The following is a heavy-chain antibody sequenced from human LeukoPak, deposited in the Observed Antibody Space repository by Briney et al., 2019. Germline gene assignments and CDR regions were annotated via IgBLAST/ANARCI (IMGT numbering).Heavy chain of an antibody. J-gene: IGHJ5*02. CDR2: IYYSGST. D-gene: IGHD3-9*01. CDR3: ARQDYDILTGYPNWFDP. CDR1: GGSISSSSYY. Sequence: SETLPLTCTVSGGSISSSSYYWGWIRQPPGKGLEWIGSIYYSGSTYYNPSLKSRVTISVDTSKNQFSLKLSSVTAADTAVYYCARQDYDILTGYPNWFDPWGQGTLVTVSS. V-gene: IGHV4-39*01.